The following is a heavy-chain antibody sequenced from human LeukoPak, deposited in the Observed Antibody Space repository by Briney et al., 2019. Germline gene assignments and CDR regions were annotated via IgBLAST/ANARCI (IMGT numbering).Heavy chain of an antibody. CDR2: INWNGGST. CDR1: GFTFDDYG. D-gene: IGHD5-18*01. V-gene: IGHV3-20*04. CDR3: ARDLGGYSYGLLFDY. Sequence: GGSLRLSCAASGFTFDDYGMSWVRQAPGKGLEWVSGINWNGGSTGYADSVKGRFTISRDNAKNSLYLQMNSLRAEDTALYYCARDLGGYSYGLLFDYWGQGTLVTVSS. J-gene: IGHJ4*02.